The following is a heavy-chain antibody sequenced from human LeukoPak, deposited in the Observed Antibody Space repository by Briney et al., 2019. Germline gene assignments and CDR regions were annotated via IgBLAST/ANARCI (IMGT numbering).Heavy chain of an antibody. CDR3: ARDYSPQGGDGGLDY. J-gene: IGHJ4*02. CDR2: INPSGGST. D-gene: IGHD2-21*02. Sequence: GASVKVSCKASGYTFTSYGISWVRQAPGQGLEWMGIINPSGGSTSYAQKFQGRVTMTRDTSTSTVYMELSSLRSEDTAVYYCARDYSPQGGDGGLDYWGQGTLVTVSS. CDR1: GYTFTSYG. V-gene: IGHV1-46*01.